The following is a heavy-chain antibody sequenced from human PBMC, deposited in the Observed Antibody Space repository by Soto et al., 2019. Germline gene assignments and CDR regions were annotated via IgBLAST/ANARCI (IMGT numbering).Heavy chain of an antibody. D-gene: IGHD6-19*01. CDR1: GYTFTRYY. Sequence: ASMKISCKSSGYTFTRYYMHWVPQAPGQGLEWMGIINPSGGSTSYAQKFQGRVTMTRDTSTSTVYMELSSLRSEDTAVYYCARGLAVAGIDYWGQGTLVTVS. CDR2: INPSGGST. V-gene: IGHV1-46*01. CDR3: ARGLAVAGIDY. J-gene: IGHJ4*02.